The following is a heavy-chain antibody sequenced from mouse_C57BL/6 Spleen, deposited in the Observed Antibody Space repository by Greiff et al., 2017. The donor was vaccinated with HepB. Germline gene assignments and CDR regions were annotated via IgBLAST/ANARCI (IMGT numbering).Heavy chain of an antibody. CDR1: GYTFTSYW. D-gene: IGHD2-4*01. Sequence: QVQLQQPGAELVKPGASVKLSCKASGYTFTSYWMQWVKQRPGQGLEWIGEIDPSDSYTNYNQKFKGKATLTVDTSSSTAYMQLSSLTSEDSAVYYCERKEKYYYYRACCVYWRKGSRVTLSA. CDR2: IDPSDSYT. J-gene: IGHJ3*01. V-gene: IGHV1-50*01. CDR3: ERKEKYYYYRACCVY.